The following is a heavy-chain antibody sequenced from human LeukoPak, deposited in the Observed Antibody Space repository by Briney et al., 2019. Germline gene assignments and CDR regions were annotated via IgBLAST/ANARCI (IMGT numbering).Heavy chain of an antibody. Sequence: GGSLRLSCAASGFTFSDQHMDWVRQAPGEGLEWVARIRNKANRYTTEYAASVKGRFTISRDDSENSLYLQMDSLKTEDTAVYYCARSPLGIAPFDYWGQGTLVTVSS. CDR2: IRNKANRYTT. CDR3: ARSPLGIAPFDY. V-gene: IGHV3-72*01. J-gene: IGHJ4*02. D-gene: IGHD7-27*01. CDR1: GFTFSDQH.